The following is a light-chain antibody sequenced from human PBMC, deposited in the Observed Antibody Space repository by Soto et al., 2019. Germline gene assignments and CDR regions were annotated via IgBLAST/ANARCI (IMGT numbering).Light chain of an antibody. J-gene: IGKJ1*01. Sequence: DMKMNQYPSTLSASVGDRVTITCRASQSISSWLAWYQQKAGKAPKLLIYDASTLESGVPSRFSGSGSGTEFTLTITSLQPDDFATYYCQQYESYSPWTFGQGTKVDIK. CDR3: QQYESYSPWT. V-gene: IGKV1-5*01. CDR2: DAS. CDR1: QSISSW.